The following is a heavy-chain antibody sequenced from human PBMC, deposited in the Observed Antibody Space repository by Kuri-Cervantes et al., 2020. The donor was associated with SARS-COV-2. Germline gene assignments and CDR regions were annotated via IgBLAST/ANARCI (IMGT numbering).Heavy chain of an antibody. J-gene: IGHJ4*02. D-gene: IGHD2-15*01. V-gene: IGHV1-18*01. CDR1: AYTFTSYG. Sequence: ASVKVSCKASAYTFTSYGISWVRQAPGQELEWMAWIDCYNGRTEYARTLQGRLTVTTDASTSTAYMELRSLRSDDTAVYYCVRDPNCSAGNCYFDYWGQGTQATVSS. CDR2: IDCYNGRT. CDR3: VRDPNCSAGNCYFDY.